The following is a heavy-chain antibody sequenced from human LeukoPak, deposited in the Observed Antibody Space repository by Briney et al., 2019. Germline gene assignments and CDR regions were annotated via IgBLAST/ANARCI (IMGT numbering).Heavy chain of an antibody. CDR1: GGSISSSSYY. Sequence: SETLSLTCTVSGGSISSSSYYWGWIRQPPGKGLVWIGSIYYSGSTYYNPSLKSRVTISVDTSKNQFSLKLSSVTAADTAVYYCARVGFAEATFAFDIWGQGTLVTVSS. J-gene: IGHJ3*02. V-gene: IGHV4-39*07. CDR3: ARVGFAEATFAFDI. CDR2: IYYSGST. D-gene: IGHD3-10*01.